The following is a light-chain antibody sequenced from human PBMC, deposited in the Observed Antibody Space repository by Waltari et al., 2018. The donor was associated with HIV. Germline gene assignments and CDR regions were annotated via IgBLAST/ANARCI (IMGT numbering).Light chain of an antibody. V-gene: IGKV1-5*03. CDR1: QYIKSW. Sequence: DIQMTQSPSTLSASVGDRVTITCRASQYIKSWLAWYQQKPGKAPHLLIYKASTLESGVPSRFMGSGSVIEFTLTISSLQPDDFATYYCQHYDSYPYSFGQVTKLEIK. J-gene: IGKJ2*03. CDR3: QHYDSYPYS. CDR2: KAS.